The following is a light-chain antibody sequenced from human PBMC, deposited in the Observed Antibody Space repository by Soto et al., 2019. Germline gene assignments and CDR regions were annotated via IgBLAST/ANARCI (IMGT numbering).Light chain of an antibody. CDR2: AAS. CDR3: QQYDSYPLT. CDR1: QGISSW. J-gene: IGKJ4*01. V-gene: IGKV1D-16*01. Sequence: DIQMTQSPSSVSASVGDRVTISCRASQGISSWVAWYQQKAGKAPKLLIYAASTLQSGVPSRFSGSGSGTDFTLTISSLQPEDFATYYCQQYDSYPLTFGGGTKVDIK.